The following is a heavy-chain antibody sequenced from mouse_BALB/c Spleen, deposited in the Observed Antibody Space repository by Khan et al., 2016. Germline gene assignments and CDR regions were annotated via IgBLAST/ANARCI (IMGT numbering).Heavy chain of an antibody. CDR2: IYPGDGDT. V-gene: IGHV1-80*01. D-gene: IGHD1-1*01. CDR1: GYAFSSYW. J-gene: IGHJ2*01. Sequence: VQLQESGAELVRPGSSVKISCKASGYAFSSYWMNWVKQRPGQGLEWIGQIYPGDGDTNYNGKFKGKATLTADKSSSTAYMQLSSLTSEDSSFYFCERRYYSSSYVNYFDYWGQGTTLTISS. CDR3: ERRYYSSSYVNYFDY.